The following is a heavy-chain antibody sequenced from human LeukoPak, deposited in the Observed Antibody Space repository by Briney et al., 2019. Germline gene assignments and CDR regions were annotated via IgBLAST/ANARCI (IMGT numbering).Heavy chain of an antibody. CDR3: ARVPGVNYFDY. CDR1: GFTFSTYV. D-gene: IGHD2-2*01. J-gene: IGHJ4*02. V-gene: IGHV3-23*01. CDR2: MGTSGGST. Sequence: GGSLRLSYAASGFTFSTYVMSRVRQAPGKGLEWVSLMGTSGGSTYYADSVKGRFTISRDNSRNTLYLQMNSLRAEDTAVYYCARVPGVNYFDYWGQGTLATVSS.